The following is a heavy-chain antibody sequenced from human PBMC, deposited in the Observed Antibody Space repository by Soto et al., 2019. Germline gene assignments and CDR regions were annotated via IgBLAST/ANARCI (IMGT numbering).Heavy chain of an antibody. Sequence: EVQLVESGGGLVKPGGSLRLSCAASGFTFSSYSMNWVRQAPGKGLEWVSSISSSSSYIYYADSVKGRFTISRDNAKNSLYLQMNSLRAEDTAVYYCARDRRYCSSTSYYSAFDIWGQGTMVTVSS. CDR1: GFTFSSYS. CDR3: ARDRRYCSSTSYYSAFDI. D-gene: IGHD2-2*02. CDR2: ISSSSSYI. J-gene: IGHJ3*02. V-gene: IGHV3-21*01.